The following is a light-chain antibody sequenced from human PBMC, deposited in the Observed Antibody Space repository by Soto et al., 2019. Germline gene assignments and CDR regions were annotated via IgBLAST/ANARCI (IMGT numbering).Light chain of an antibody. CDR2: DAS. CDR3: QQRTNWPPLT. J-gene: IGKJ4*01. CDR1: QSVGTY. V-gene: IGKV3-11*01. Sequence: EIVLTQSPATLSLSPGERATLSCRASQSVGTYLVWYQQKPGQAPRLLIYDASNRATGIPARFSGSGSGTDFTLTISGLEPEDFAVYYCQQRTNWPPLTFGGGTKLEIK.